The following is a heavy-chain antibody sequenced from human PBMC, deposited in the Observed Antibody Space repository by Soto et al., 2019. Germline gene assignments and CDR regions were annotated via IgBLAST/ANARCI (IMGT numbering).Heavy chain of an antibody. CDR2: ISYDGSNK. V-gene: IGHV3-30-3*01. CDR3: ARGLDYYDSSGYHGYYYYGMDV. J-gene: IGHJ6*02. D-gene: IGHD3-22*01. CDR1: GFTFSSYA. Sequence: GGSLRLSCAASGFTFSSYAMHWVRQAPGKGLEWVAVISYDGSNKYYADSVKGRFTISRDNSKNTLYLQMNSLRAEDTAVYYCARGLDYYDSSGYHGYYYYGMDVWGQGTTVTVS.